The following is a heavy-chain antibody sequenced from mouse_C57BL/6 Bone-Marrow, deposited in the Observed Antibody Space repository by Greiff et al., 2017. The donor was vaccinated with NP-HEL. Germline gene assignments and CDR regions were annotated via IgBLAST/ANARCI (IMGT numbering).Heavy chain of an antibody. CDR2: IDPSDSYT. J-gene: IGHJ3*01. CDR1: GYTFTSYW. V-gene: IGHV1-69*01. CDR3: AREEGTVSWFAY. Sequence: VKLQQPGAELVMPGASVKLSCKASGYTFTSYWMHWVKQRPGQGLEWIGEIDPSDSYTNYNQKFKGKSTLTVDKSSSTAYMQLSSLTSEDSAVYYCAREEGTVSWFAYWGQGTLVTVSA. D-gene: IGHD3-3*01.